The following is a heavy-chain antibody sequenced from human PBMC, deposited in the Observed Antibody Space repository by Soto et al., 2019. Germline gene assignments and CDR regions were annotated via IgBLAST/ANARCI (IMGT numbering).Heavy chain of an antibody. J-gene: IGHJ4*02. CDR3: ARGPYDSSGYYLGVAY. CDR2: INEDGSEK. Sequence: GGSLRLSCEASGFTFHSYWMWWVRQAPGKGLQWLANINEDGSEKYYLDSVRGRFTISRGNARNSLYLQMNSLRAEDTAVYYCARGPYDSSGYYLGVAYWGQGTLVTVSS. CDR1: GFTFHSYW. V-gene: IGHV3-7*01. D-gene: IGHD3-22*01.